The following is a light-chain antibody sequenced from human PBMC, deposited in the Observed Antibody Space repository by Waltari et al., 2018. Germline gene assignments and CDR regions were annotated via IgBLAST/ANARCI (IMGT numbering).Light chain of an antibody. Sequence: QSVLPQPHSVSGAPGQRVTISCPGRSSNIGAGYDVHWYQQLPGTAPKLLIYGNTNRPSGVPDRFSGSKSGTSASLAITGLQAEDEADYYCAAWDDSLRGHWVFGGGTKVTVL. V-gene: IGLV1-40*01. J-gene: IGLJ3*02. CDR3: AAWDDSLRGHWV. CDR2: GNT. CDR1: SSNIGAGYD.